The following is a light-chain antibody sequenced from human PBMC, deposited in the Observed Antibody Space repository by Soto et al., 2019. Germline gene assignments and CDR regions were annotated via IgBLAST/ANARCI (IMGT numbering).Light chain of an antibody. CDR3: SSNAGSNNLV. V-gene: IGLV2-8*01. CDR2: EVS. Sequence: QSVLTQSPSASGTPGQSVTIPCTGTSSDVGDYNYVSWYQQHPGKAPKLMIYEVSRRPSGVPDRFSGSKSGNTASLTVSGLQAEDEADYYCSSNAGSNNLVFGGGTKVTVL. CDR1: SSDVGDYNY. J-gene: IGLJ2*01.